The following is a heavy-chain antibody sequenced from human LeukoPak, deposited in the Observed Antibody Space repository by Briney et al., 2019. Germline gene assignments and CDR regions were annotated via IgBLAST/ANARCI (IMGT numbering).Heavy chain of an antibody. J-gene: IGHJ4*02. V-gene: IGHV3-23*01. CDR2: ISGNSHKT. D-gene: IGHD2/OR15-2a*01. CDR1: GLTSRSYG. Sequence: GGSLRLSCVFKGLTSRSYGMNWVRQAPGMGLEWVSRISGNSHKTFYADSVAGRFTVSRDDSKNTMSLQMDSLRVEDTALYYCTNDGNTFYAFDNWGQGTLVTVSS. CDR3: TNDGNTFYAFDN.